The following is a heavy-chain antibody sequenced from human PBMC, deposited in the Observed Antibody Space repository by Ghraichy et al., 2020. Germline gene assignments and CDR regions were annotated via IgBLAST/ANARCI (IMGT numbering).Heavy chain of an antibody. CDR3: AKAPYCSSTSCYLDY. Sequence: LSLTCAASGFTFNSYGMHWVRQAPGKGLEWVAFIRYDGSNKYYADSVKGRFTISRDNSKNTLSLQMNSLRAEDTAVYYCAKAPYCSSTSCYLDYWGQGTLVTVSS. CDR1: GFTFNSYG. CDR2: IRYDGSNK. V-gene: IGHV3-30*02. J-gene: IGHJ4*02. D-gene: IGHD2-2*01.